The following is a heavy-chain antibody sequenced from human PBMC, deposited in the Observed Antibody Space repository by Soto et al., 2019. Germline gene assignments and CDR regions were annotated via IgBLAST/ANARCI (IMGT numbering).Heavy chain of an antibody. Sequence: ASVKVSCKASGYTFTDYYMHWVRQAPGQGLEWMGWINPKTGGTNYVQKFQGRVTMTRDTSITTAYMELSRLRSDDTAVYYCARDVVGCDYFDSWGQGTLVTVSS. D-gene: IGHD1-26*01. J-gene: IGHJ4*02. CDR1: GYTFTDYY. V-gene: IGHV1-2*02. CDR3: ARDVVGCDYFDS. CDR2: INPKTGGT.